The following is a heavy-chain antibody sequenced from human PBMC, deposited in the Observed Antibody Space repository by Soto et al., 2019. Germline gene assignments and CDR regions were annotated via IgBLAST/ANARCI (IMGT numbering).Heavy chain of an antibody. CDR1: GFTFSSYA. Sequence: GGSLRLSCAASGFTFSSYAMSWVRQAPGKGLEWVSAISGSGGSTYYADSVKGRFTISRDNSKNTLYLQMNSLRAEDTAVYYCAKDRHDLGSSWHFYYYYMDVWGKGTTVTVSS. D-gene: IGHD6-13*01. CDR2: ISGSGGST. J-gene: IGHJ6*03. CDR3: AKDRHDLGSSWHFYYYYMDV. V-gene: IGHV3-23*01.